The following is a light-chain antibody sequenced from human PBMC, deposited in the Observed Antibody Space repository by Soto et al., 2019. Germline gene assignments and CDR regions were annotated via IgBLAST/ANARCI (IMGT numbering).Light chain of an antibody. V-gene: IGKV4-1*01. CDR3: QQYNSSPLT. CDR2: KAS. Sequence: DILVVPLPARPTSTLRSSQSVLASHTNNSYLAWYQQKPGQAPKLLIYKASTLKSGVPARFSGSGPGTEFTLTINSLQSEDVAVYYCQQYNSSPLTFGGGTKVDIK. J-gene: IGKJ4*01. CDR1: QSVLASHTNNSY.